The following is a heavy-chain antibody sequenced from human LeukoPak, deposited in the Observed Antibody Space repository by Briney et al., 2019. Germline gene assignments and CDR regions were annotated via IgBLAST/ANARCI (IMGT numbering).Heavy chain of an antibody. V-gene: IGHV3-7*01. CDR1: GFTFSSYW. CDR3: ARDHTAMVRGYYYYYYGMDV. Sequence: GGSLRLSCAASGFTFSSYWMSWVRQAPGKGLEWVANIKQDGSEKYYVDSVKGRFTISRDSAKNSLYLQMNSLRAEDTAVYYCARDHTAMVRGYYYYYYGMDVWGQGTTVTVSS. J-gene: IGHJ6*02. CDR2: IKQDGSEK. D-gene: IGHD5-18*01.